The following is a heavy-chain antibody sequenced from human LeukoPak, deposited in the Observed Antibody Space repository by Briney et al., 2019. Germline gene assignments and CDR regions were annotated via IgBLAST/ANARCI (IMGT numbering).Heavy chain of an antibody. D-gene: IGHD4-17*01. CDR2: IYTSGST. J-gene: IGHJ5*02. Sequence: SETLALTCTVSGNSFGDYYWSWMRQPAGKGLEWIGRIYTSGSTTYNPSLKSRVTMSVDTSKSQFSLNLMSVTAADTAVYYCTRDTGTTGEVKFDPWGQGTLVTVSS. CDR1: GNSFGDYY. V-gene: IGHV4-4*07. CDR3: TRDTGTTGEVKFDP.